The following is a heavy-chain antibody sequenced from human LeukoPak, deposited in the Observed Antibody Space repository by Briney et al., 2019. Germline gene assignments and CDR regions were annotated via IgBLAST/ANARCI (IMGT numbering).Heavy chain of an antibody. CDR1: GGSISSSSYY. J-gene: IGHJ4*02. V-gene: IGHV4-39*07. Sequence: SETLSLTCTVSGGSISSSSYYWGWIRQPPGKGLEWIGSIYYSGSTYYTPTLKRRVTISVDTSKNQFSLKLSSVTAADTAVYYCARGYSSGWYDYWGQGTLVTVSS. CDR2: IYYSGST. D-gene: IGHD6-19*01. CDR3: ARGYSSGWYDY.